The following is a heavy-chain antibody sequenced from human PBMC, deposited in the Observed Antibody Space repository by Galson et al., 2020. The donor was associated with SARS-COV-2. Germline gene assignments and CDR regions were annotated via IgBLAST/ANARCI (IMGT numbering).Heavy chain of an antibody. CDR1: GGSISSGSYY. J-gene: IGHJ5*02. V-gene: IGHV4-61*02. CDR3: ARDNCSGGSCYSRKSYWFDP. CDR2: IYTSGST. D-gene: IGHD2-15*01. Sequence: SETLSLTCTVSGGSISSGSYYWSWIRQPAGKGLEWIGRIYTSGSTNYNPSLKSRVTISVDTSKNQFSLKLSSVTAADTAVYYCARDNCSGGSCYSRKSYWFDPWGQGTLVTVSS.